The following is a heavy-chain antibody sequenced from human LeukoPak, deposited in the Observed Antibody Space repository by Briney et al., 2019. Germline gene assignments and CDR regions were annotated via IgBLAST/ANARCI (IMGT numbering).Heavy chain of an antibody. CDR2: INPNSGGT. J-gene: IGHJ4*02. Sequence: ASVKVSCKTSGYTFTTYYMHWVRQAPGQGLEWMGWINPNSGGTDYSQKFQRRVTMTRDTSISTAYMELSRLRSDDTAVYYCARDRSHLGYCSGGSCYDPTDRVHFDYWGQGTLVTVSS. D-gene: IGHD2-15*01. V-gene: IGHV1-2*02. CDR1: GYTFTTYY. CDR3: ARDRSHLGYCSGGSCYDPTDRVHFDY.